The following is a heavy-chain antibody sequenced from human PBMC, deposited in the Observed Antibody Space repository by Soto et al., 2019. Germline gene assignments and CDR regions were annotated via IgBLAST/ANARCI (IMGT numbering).Heavy chain of an antibody. V-gene: IGHV3-48*02. CDR3: ARDQQVLLWFGELFSPPLGMDV. Sequence: GGSLRLSCAASGFTFSSYSMNWVRQAPGKGLEWVSYISSSSSTIYYADSVKGRFTISRDNAKNSLYLQMNSLRDEDTAVYYCARDQQVLLWFGELFSPPLGMDVWGQGTTVTVSS. D-gene: IGHD3-10*01. J-gene: IGHJ6*02. CDR2: ISSSSSTI. CDR1: GFTFSSYS.